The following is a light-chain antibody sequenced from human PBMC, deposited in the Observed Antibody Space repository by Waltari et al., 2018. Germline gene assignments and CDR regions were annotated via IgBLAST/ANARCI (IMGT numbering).Light chain of an antibody. CDR2: GAS. Sequence: EIVLTQSPGTLSLSHGERATLSCRASQNINSNYLAWYQQKPGQAPRLLIYGASSRATGIPDRFSGSGSGTDFTLTISGLEPEDFVVYYCQQYSYPSLIFGGGTKVEIK. V-gene: IGKV3-20*01. CDR1: QNINSNY. J-gene: IGKJ4*01. CDR3: QQYSYPSLI.